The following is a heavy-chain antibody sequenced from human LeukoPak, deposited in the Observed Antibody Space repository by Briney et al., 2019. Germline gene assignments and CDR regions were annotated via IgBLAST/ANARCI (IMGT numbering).Heavy chain of an antibody. CDR3: ATDPREADY. J-gene: IGHJ4*02. CDR2: INPNSGGT. CDR1: GYTFTSYG. Sequence: GASVKVSCKASGYTFTSYGISWVRQAPGQGLEWMGWINPNSGGTNYAQKFQGRVTMTRDTSISTAYMELSRLRSDDTAVYYCATDPREADYWGQGTLVTVSS. V-gene: IGHV1-2*02.